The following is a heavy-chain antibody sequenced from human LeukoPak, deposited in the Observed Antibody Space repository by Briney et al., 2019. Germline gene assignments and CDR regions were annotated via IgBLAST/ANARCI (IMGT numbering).Heavy chain of an antibody. V-gene: IGHV3-74*01. J-gene: IGHJ4*02. CDR2: INTDGSST. CDR3: ARSPHYYDSSGYYPY. D-gene: IGHD3-22*01. Sequence: GRSLRLSCAASGFTFSSYWMHWVRQAPGKGLVWVSRINTDGSSTSYADSVKGRFTISRDNAKNTLYLQMNSLRAEDTAVYYCARSPHYYDSSGYYPYWGQGTLVTVSS. CDR1: GFTFSSYW.